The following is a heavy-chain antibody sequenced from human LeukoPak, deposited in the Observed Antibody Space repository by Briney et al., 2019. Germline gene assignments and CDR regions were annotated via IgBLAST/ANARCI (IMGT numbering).Heavy chain of an antibody. CDR1: GFTVSTNY. V-gene: IGHV3-53*01. D-gene: IGHD2-15*01. CDR2: IFSGGST. J-gene: IGHJ4*02. CDR3: ASHCAGGSCYSGLY. Sequence: GGSLRLSCAASGFTVSTNYMSWVRQAPGKGLEWVSVIFSGGSTNYADSVKGRFTISRDNSKNTLYLQMNSLRAEDTAVYYCASHCAGGSCYSGLYWSQGTLVTVSS.